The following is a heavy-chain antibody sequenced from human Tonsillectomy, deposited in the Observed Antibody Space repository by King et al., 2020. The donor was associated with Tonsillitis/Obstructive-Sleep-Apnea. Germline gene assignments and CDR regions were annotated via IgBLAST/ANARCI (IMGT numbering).Heavy chain of an antibody. J-gene: IGHJ6*02. Sequence: EVQLVESGAEVKKPGESLRISCKGSGYRFTSYWINWVRQMPRKGLEWMGRIDPSDSYTNYSPSFQGHVTISADKSISTAYLQWSSLRASDTAMYYCVGADYYNMDFWGQGTTVTVSS. V-gene: IGHV5-10-1*03. CDR2: IDPSDSYT. CDR3: VGADYYNMDF. CDR1: GYRFTSYW. D-gene: IGHD4/OR15-4a*01.